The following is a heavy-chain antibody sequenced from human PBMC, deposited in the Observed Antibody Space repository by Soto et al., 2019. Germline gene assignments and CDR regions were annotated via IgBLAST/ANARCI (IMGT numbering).Heavy chain of an antibody. Sequence: GASLKISCKGSGYSFTSYWIGWARQMPGKGLEWMGIIYPGDSDTRYSPSFQGQVTISADKSISTAYLQWSSLKTSDTAMYYCASLREYYDILTGYYEGGWFDPWGQGTLVTVSS. CDR1: GYSFTSYW. J-gene: IGHJ5*02. D-gene: IGHD3-9*01. CDR2: IYPGDSDT. V-gene: IGHV5-51*01. CDR3: ASLREYYDILTGYYEGGWFDP.